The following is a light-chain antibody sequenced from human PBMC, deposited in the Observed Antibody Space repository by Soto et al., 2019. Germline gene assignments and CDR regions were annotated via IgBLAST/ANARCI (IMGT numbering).Light chain of an antibody. CDR3: QQYSSSPPIT. CDR2: GAS. J-gene: IGKJ5*01. Sequence: EIVLAQSPGTLSLSPGERAALSCRAGQSVTNSYLAWYQQKPGQAPRLLIYGASSRATGIPDRFSGSGSETDFTLTISRLEPEDFAVYYCQQYSSSPPITFGQGTRLEI. V-gene: IGKV3-20*01. CDR1: QSVTNSY.